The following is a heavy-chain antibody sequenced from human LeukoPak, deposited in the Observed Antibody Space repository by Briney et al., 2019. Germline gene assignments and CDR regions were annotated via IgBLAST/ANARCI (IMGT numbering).Heavy chain of an antibody. CDR2: IIPILGIA. Sequence: ASVKVSCKASGGTFSSYAISWVRQAPGQGLEWMGRIIPILGIANYAQKFQGRVTITADKSTSTAYMELSSLRSEDTAVYYCAREGVATSRIDYWGQGTLVTVSS. J-gene: IGHJ4*02. V-gene: IGHV1-69*04. CDR3: AREGVATSRIDY. CDR1: GGTFSSYA. D-gene: IGHD5-12*01.